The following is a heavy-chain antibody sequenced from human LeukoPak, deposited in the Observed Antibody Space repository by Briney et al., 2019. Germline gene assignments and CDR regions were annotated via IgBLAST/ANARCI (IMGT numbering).Heavy chain of an antibody. J-gene: IGHJ3*02. V-gene: IGHV3-23*01. CDR1: GGSFSGYY. Sequence: ETLSLTCAVYGGSFSGYYWSWVRQAPGKGLEWVSAISGSGGSTYYADSVKGRFTISRDNSKNTLYLQMNSLRAEDTAVYYCAKSLRFRNDAFDIWGQGTMVTVSS. D-gene: IGHD3-3*01. CDR2: ISGSGGST. CDR3: AKSLRFRNDAFDI.